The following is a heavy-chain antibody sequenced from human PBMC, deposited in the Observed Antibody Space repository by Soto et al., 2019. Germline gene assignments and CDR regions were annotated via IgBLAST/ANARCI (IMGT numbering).Heavy chain of an antibody. CDR3: AKSYSSNWYEYFDY. Sequence: AAGGNSLDYGVSRISKKKGKGLEWVSAMSDSGGSTYYADSVKGRFTISRDNSKNTLYLQMNSLRAEDTALFFYAKSYSSNWYEYFDYGGNGLLVSV. V-gene: IGHV3-23*01. D-gene: IGHD6-13*01. CDR1: GGNSLDYG. CDR2: MSDSGGST. J-gene: IGHJ4*01.